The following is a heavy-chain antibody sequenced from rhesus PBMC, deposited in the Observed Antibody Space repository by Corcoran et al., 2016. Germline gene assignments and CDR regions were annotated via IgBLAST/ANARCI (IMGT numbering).Heavy chain of an antibody. V-gene: IGHV4-169*01. D-gene: IGHD4-17*01. J-gene: IGHJ4*01. CDR3: ARAPTGNLDFDY. CDR2: IYGSGSST. CDR1: GGSISSSY. Sequence: QLQLQESGPGLVKPSETLSVTCAVSGGSISSSYWSWIRQAPGKGLEWIGYIYGSGSSTNYTPTLKSRVTLSVDTSKNQLSLKLSSVTAADTAVYYCARAPTGNLDFDYWGQGVLVTVSS.